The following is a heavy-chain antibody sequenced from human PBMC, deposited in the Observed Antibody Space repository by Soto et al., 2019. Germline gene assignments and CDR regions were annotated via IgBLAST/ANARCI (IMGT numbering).Heavy chain of an antibody. D-gene: IGHD3-16*01. CDR2: INSDGSST. V-gene: IGHV3-74*01. Sequence: RLGGSLRLSCAASGFTFSSYWMHWVRQAPGKGLVWVSRINSDGSSTSYADSVKGRFTISRDNAKNTLYLQMNSLRAEDTAVYYCARDFSDYVWGSYLFDYWGQGTLVTVSS. J-gene: IGHJ4*02. CDR1: GFTFSSYW. CDR3: ARDFSDYVWGSYLFDY.